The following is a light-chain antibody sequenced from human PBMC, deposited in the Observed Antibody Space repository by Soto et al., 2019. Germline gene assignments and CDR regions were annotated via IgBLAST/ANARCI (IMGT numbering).Light chain of an antibody. CDR1: QRVSGGF. J-gene: IGKJ5*01. CDR2: DAS. Sequence: VLTQSPATLSLSPGERATLXXGASQRVSGGFLAWYQQKPGQAPRLXXYDASNRATGIPARFSGSGSGTDFTLTISTLEPEDFAVYYCQQRSAWPPITFGQGTRLEIK. V-gene: IGKV3-11*01. CDR3: QQRSAWPPIT.